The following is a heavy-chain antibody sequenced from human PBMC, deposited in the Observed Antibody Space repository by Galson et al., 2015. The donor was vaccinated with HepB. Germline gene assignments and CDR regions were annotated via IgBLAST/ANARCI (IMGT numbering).Heavy chain of an antibody. V-gene: IGHV3-30*04. Sequence: SLRLSCAASGFTFSRYAMHWVRQAPGKGLEWVAVISYDGSNKYYADSVKGRFTISRDNSKNTLYLQMNSLRAEDPAVYYCARDERYEWDYWGQGTLVTVSS. CDR3: ARDERYEWDY. CDR2: ISYDGSNK. J-gene: IGHJ4*02. CDR1: GFTFSRYA. D-gene: IGHD2-15*01.